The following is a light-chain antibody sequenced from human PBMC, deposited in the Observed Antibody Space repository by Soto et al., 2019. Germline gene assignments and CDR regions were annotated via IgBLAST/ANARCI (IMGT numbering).Light chain of an antibody. Sequence: DIVMTQSPLSLPVTPGEPASISCRSSQSLLHSNGYNFLDWYLQKLGQSPQLLIHLGSNRASGVPDRFSGSGSGTDFTLKISRVEAEDVGVYYCMQALQTPPYTFGQGTKLEIK. CDR3: MQALQTPPYT. J-gene: IGKJ2*01. V-gene: IGKV2-28*01. CDR2: LGS. CDR1: QSLLHSNGYNF.